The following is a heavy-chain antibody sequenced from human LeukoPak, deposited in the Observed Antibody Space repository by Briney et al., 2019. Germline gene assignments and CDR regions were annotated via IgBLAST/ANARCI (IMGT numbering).Heavy chain of an antibody. Sequence: PSETLSLTCSVSGGSVSNYYWSWIRQPTGKGLEWIGYVYYTGSTNYNPSLKSRVTMFEDKSKNQFSLRLYSVTVADTAVYYCARHFAYSSSSYFDYWGQGSLVTVSS. J-gene: IGHJ4*02. D-gene: IGHD6-6*01. CDR2: VYYTGST. CDR1: GGSVSNYY. CDR3: ARHFAYSSSSYFDY. V-gene: IGHV4-59*08.